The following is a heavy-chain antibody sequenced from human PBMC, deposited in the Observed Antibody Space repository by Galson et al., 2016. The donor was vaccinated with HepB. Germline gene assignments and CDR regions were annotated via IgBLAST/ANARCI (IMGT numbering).Heavy chain of an antibody. Sequence: CAISGDSVSDVGAAWNWIRQSPSRGLEWLGMTKYRSKWYFDYGASVKSRMTMSPDTSKNQLSLQLNSVTPEDTAVYYCAKGSLEGGFDYWGQGSPVTVSS. CDR2: TKYRSKWYF. V-gene: IGHV6-1*01. CDR1: GDSVSDVGAA. D-gene: IGHD1-1*01. CDR3: AKGSLEGGFDY. J-gene: IGHJ4*02.